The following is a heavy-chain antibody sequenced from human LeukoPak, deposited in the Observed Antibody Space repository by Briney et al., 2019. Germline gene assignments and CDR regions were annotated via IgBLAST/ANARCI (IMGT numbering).Heavy chain of an antibody. CDR1: GGSISSGAYY. CDR2: IYHSGST. V-gene: IGHV4-30-2*01. J-gene: IGHJ4*02. Sequence: SQTLSLTCTVSGGSISSGAYYWSWIRQPPGKGLEWIGYIYHSGSTYYNPSLKSRVTISVDRSKNQFSLNLSSVTAADTAVYYCARVHSIAARYFDYWGQGTLVTVSS. D-gene: IGHD6-6*01. CDR3: ARVHSIAARYFDY.